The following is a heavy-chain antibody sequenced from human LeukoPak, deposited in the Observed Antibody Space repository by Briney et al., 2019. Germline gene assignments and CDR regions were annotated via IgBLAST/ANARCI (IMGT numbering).Heavy chain of an antibody. CDR1: GLTFSNVW. J-gene: IGHJ4*03. CDR3: ASFRDTDN. Sequence: GGSLRLSCEVSGLTFSNVWMHWVRQAPGQGLVWVSRINTAGSTAYTDPVKGQFTISRDNAKNMVYLQMNSLRAEDTAVYYCASFRDTDNWGRGTMVTVSS. D-gene: IGHD2-21*01. CDR2: INTAGST. V-gene: IGHV3-74*03.